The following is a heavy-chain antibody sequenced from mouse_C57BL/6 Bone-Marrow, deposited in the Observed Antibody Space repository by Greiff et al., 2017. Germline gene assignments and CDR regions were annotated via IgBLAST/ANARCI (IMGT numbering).Heavy chain of an antibody. D-gene: IGHD3-2*02. CDR1: GFTFTDYY. V-gene: IGHV7-3*01. J-gene: IGHJ4*01. CDR3: ARWTAQAHYYARDY. Sequence: EVKLVESGGGLVQPGGSLSLSCAASGFTFTDYYMSWVRQPPGKALEWLGFIRNKANGYTTEYSASVKGRFTISRDNSQSILYLQMNALRAEDSTTYYCARWTAQAHYYARDYWGQGTSVTVSS. CDR2: IRNKANGYTT.